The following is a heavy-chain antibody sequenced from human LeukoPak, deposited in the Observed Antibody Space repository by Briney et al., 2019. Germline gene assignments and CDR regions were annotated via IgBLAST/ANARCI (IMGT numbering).Heavy chain of an antibody. CDR1: GFTFSSYA. J-gene: IGHJ4*02. CDR3: AKDRGSDSSGYMYYFDY. Sequence: PGGSLRLSCAASGFTFSSYAMSWVRQAPGKGLEWVSAISGSGGSTYYADSVKGRFTISRDNSKNTLYLQMNSLRAEDTAVYYCAKDRGSDSSGYMYYFDYWGQGTLVTVSS. D-gene: IGHD3-22*01. V-gene: IGHV3-23*01. CDR2: ISGSGGST.